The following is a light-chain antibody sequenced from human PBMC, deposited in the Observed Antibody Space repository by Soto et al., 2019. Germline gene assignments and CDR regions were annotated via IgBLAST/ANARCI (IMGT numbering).Light chain of an antibody. CDR3: QSYDSTSQV. V-gene: IGLV6-57*03. CDR1: SGFIANNY. CDR2: ENN. J-gene: IGLJ3*02. Sequence: FMLTQSHSVSESPGKTVTISCTRSSGFIANNYVQWYQQRPDSAPRTVIYENNQRPSGVPDRFSGSIDISSTSVSLIISGLETEDEGDCYCQSYDSTSQVFGGGTKLTVL.